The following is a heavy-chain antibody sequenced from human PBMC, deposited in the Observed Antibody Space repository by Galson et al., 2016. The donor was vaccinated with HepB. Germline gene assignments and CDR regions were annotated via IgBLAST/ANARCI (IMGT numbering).Heavy chain of an antibody. CDR3: AKDRLSGHGDYSWGIVDI. Sequence: SLRLSCAGSGLSLSPYAMSWGRQAPGKGLEWVSGISASGGSKTYADSVRGRLIISRDNSNNKLFLQMNSLTTEDTAIYFCAKDRLSGHGDYSWGIVDIWGRGTEVTVSS. J-gene: IGHJ3*02. CDR2: ISASGGSK. D-gene: IGHD4-17*01. V-gene: IGHV3-23*01. CDR1: GLSLSPYA.